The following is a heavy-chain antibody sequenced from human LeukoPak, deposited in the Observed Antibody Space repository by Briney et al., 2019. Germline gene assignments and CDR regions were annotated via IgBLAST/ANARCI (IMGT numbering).Heavy chain of an antibody. CDR2: IIPNFGTA. V-gene: IGHV1-69*13. CDR3: ARVEIVGWPTDETGLDYYYYYGMDV. J-gene: IGHJ6*02. D-gene: IGHD2-2*03. CDR1: GGTFSSYA. Sequence: SVKVSCKASGGTFSSYAISWVRQAPGQGLEWMGGIIPNFGTANYAQKFQDRVTITADESTSTAYMELSSLRSEDTAVYYCARVEIVGWPTDETGLDYYYYYGMDVWGQGTTVTVSS.